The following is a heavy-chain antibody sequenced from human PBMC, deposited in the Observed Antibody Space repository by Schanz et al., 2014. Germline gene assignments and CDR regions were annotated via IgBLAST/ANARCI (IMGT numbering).Heavy chain of an antibody. D-gene: IGHD2-21*01. CDR3: ARDRLECGAECYSVEVFEI. CDR2: ISGSNGNT. V-gene: IGHV1-18*01. Sequence: QLQLVQSGAEVKKPGSSVKVSCKASGYTFSSYGITWVRQAPGQGLEWLGWISGSNGNTNYTQKFQGRVTMTIDPYTSTAYMELRSLRSDDTAVYYCARDRLECGAECYSVEVFEIWGQGTLVIVSS. CDR1: GYTFSSYG. J-gene: IGHJ4*02.